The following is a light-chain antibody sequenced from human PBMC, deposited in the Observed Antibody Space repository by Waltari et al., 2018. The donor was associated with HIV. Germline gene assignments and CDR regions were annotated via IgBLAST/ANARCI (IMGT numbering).Light chain of an antibody. CDR3: QQYNSHSYA. J-gene: IGKJ2*01. CDR1: QIINNW. CDR2: KTS. Sequence: DVQMTQSPSTLSAGVGDKVTITCRASQIINNWLAWYQQKPGKPPKLLIYKTSYLESGAPSRFSGSGSGADFTLIIDGLQPDDFATYYCQQYNSHSYAFGQGTKVDVK. V-gene: IGKV1-5*03.